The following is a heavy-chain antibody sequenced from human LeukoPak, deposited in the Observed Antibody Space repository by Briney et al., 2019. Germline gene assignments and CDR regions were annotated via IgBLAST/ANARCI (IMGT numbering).Heavy chain of an antibody. J-gene: IGHJ6*02. CDR1: GFTFSTYW. Sequence: GGSLRLSCAASGFTFSTYWMHWVRQAPGKGLVWVSRINSDGSSTNYADTVKGRFTISRDNAKNTLYLQMNSLRAEDTAVYYCARGSVNSNHFSYPMDVWGQGTTVTVSS. D-gene: IGHD2-15*01. V-gene: IGHV3-74*01. CDR3: ARGSVNSNHFSYPMDV. CDR2: INSDGSST.